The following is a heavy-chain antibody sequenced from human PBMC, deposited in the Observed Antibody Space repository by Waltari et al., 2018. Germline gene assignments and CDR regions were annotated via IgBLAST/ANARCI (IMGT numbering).Heavy chain of an antibody. D-gene: IGHD3-22*01. CDR3: ARDYYDSSGYYP. Sequence: QVQLVESGGGVVQPGRSLRLSCAASGFTFSSYAMHWVRQAPGKGLEWVAVISYDGSNKYYADSVKGRFTISRDKSKNTLYLQMNSLRAEDTAVYYCARDYYDSSGYYPWGQGTLVTVSS. J-gene: IGHJ5*02. CDR1: GFTFSSYA. V-gene: IGHV3-30*01. CDR2: ISYDGSNK.